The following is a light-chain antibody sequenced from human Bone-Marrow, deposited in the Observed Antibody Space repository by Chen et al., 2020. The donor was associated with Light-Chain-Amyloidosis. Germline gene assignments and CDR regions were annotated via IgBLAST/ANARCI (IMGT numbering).Light chain of an antibody. J-gene: IGLJ3*02. Sequence: SYVLTQPSSVSVAPGPTATIASGGNNIGSTSVHWYQPTPGQAPLLVVYDDSDRPSGIPGRLSGSNSGNTATLTISRVEAGDEADYYCQVWDRSSDRPVFGGGTKLTVL. CDR2: DDS. CDR1: NIGSTS. CDR3: QVWDRSSDRPV. V-gene: IGLV3-21*02.